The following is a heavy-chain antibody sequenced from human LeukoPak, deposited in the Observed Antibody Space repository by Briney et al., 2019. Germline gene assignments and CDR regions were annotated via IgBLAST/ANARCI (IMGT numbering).Heavy chain of an antibody. D-gene: IGHD7-27*01. CDR1: GYTFISYD. J-gene: IGHJ6*02. CDR3: AREKNWAGRYYYYGMDV. CDR2: MNPNSGNT. V-gene: IGHV1-8*02. Sequence: ASVKDSCKASGYTFISYDINWVRQATGQGREWMGRMNPNSGNTGYAQKFQGRVTMTRNNTISTAYIELSSLRSEDTAVYYCAREKNWAGRYYYYGMDVWGQGTTVTVSS.